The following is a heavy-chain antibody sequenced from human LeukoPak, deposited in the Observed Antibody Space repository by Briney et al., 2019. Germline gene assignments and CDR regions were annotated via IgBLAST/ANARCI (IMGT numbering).Heavy chain of an antibody. CDR3: AKGIMGATTGGIDS. V-gene: IGHV3-9*01. CDR1: GFIFDDYA. J-gene: IGHJ4*02. CDR2: VSWNSGTI. Sequence: QSGGSLRLSCAASGFIFDDYAMYWVRQAAGKGLEWVSGVSWNSGTIGYADSVKGRFSISRDNAKNSLYLQMNSLRAEDTALYYCAKGIMGATTGGIDSWGQGTLVTVSS. D-gene: IGHD1-26*01.